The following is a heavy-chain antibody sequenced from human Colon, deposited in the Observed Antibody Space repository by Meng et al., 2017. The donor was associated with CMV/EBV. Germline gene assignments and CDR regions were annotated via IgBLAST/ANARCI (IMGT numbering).Heavy chain of an antibody. Sequence: GSLRLSCTVSGGSISSSTYYWGWIRQAPGKGLEWIGGISYIGGTYFNPSLKSRVTMSVDMSENQFSLKLSSVTAADTAVYYCASSSDNWFDPWGQGTLVTVSS. CDR1: GGSISSSTYY. V-gene: IGHV4-39*01. D-gene: IGHD6-13*01. CDR2: ISYIGGT. J-gene: IGHJ5*02. CDR3: ASSSDNWFDP.